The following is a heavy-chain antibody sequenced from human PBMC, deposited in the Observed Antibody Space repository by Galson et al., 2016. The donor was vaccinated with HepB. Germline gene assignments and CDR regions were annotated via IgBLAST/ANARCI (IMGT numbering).Heavy chain of an antibody. D-gene: IGHD4/OR15-4a*01. Sequence: SLRLSCAASGFSFSSYTMNWVRQAPGKGLEWVSSISGGSEYIYYADLVKGRFTISRDNAKNSVYLQMSSLRAEDTAVYFCAPPWDYADNPGHFNSWGQGTLVTVSS. CDR1: GFSFSSYT. CDR3: APPWDYADNPGHFNS. V-gene: IGHV3-21*04. CDR2: ISGGSEYI. J-gene: IGHJ4*02.